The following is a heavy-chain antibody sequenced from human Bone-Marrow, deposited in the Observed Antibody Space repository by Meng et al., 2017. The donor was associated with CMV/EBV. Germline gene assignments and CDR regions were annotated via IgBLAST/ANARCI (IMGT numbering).Heavy chain of an antibody. Sequence: ASVKVSCKASGYTFTGYYFHWVRQAPGQGLEWMGWINPNSGGTKYAQKFQGRVTMTRDTFITTAYMEVSSLRSDDTAVYYCARDSSDTTMTTPYYFHAWGQGTRVTVSS. CDR2: INPNSGGT. V-gene: IGHV1-2*02. CDR3: ARDSSDTTMTTPYYFHA. CDR1: GYTFTGYY. J-gene: IGHJ5*01. D-gene: IGHD4-17*01.